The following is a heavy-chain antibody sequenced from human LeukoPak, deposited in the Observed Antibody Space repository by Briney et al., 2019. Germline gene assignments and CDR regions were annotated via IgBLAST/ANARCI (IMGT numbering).Heavy chain of an antibody. CDR3: ARDTDGILDY. Sequence: GGALRLSCATSGFTLSSYWMAWVRQAPGKGLEWVANIKQDGSDKNYVDSVKGRFTISRDNAKNSLYLQMNSLRAEDTAVYYCARDTDGILDYWGQGTLVTVSS. CDR1: GFTLSSYW. D-gene: IGHD1-14*01. CDR2: IKQDGSDK. V-gene: IGHV3-7*04. J-gene: IGHJ4*02.